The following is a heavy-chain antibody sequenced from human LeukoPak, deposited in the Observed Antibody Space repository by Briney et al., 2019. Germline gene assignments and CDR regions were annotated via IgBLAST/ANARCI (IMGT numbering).Heavy chain of an antibody. Sequence: SETLSLTCTVSGGSISSYYWSWIRQPPGKGLEWIGYIYTSGSTNYNPSLKSRVTISVDTSKNQFSLKLSSVTAADTAVYYCARHGDAGGVIAAPYYYYYMDVWGKGTTVTVSS. CDR3: ARHGDAGGVIAAPYYYYYMDV. V-gene: IGHV4-4*09. CDR1: GGSISSYY. CDR2: IYTSGST. D-gene: IGHD6-13*01. J-gene: IGHJ6*03.